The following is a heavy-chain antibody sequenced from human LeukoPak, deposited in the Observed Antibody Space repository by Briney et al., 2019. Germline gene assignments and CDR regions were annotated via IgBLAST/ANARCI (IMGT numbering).Heavy chain of an antibody. CDR2: ISTTVTTT. CDR1: GFSLSNYE. CDR3: ARDPLWFGELSAIPY. D-gene: IGHD3-10*01. V-gene: IGHV3-48*03. J-gene: IGHJ4*02. Sequence: PGGSLRLSCTASGFSLSNYEMNWVRQAPGKGLEWIAYISTTVTTTYYVDSVKGRFTISRNTPKNSLYLEMNSLRAEDTAVYYCARDPLWFGELSAIPYWGQGTLVTVSS.